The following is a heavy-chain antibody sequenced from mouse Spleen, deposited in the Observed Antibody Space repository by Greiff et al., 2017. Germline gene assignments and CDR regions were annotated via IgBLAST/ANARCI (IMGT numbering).Heavy chain of an antibody. J-gene: IGHJ2*01. Sequence: QVQLQSGAELVRPGASVKLSCKASGYTFTDYYINWVKQRPGQGLEWIARIYPGSGNTYYNEKFKGKATLTAEKSSSTAYMQLSSLTSEDSAVYFCARAGYGDYWGQGTTLTVSS. CDR1: GYTFTDYY. V-gene: IGHV1-76*01. CDR3: ARAGYGDY. CDR2: IYPGSGNT. D-gene: IGHD2-10*02.